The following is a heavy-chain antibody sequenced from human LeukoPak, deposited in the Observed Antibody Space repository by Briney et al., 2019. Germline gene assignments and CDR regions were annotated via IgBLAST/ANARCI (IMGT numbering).Heavy chain of an antibody. V-gene: IGHV1-46*01. Sequence: ASVKVSCKASGYTFTSYYMHWVRQAPGQGLEWMGIINPSGGSTSYAQKFQGRVTMTRDTSTSTVYMELSSLRSEDTAVYYCARDVYYYDSSGYFGGIDPWGQGTLVTVSS. CDR2: INPSGGST. D-gene: IGHD3-22*01. J-gene: IGHJ5*02. CDR3: ARDVYYYDSSGYFGGIDP. CDR1: GYTFTSYY.